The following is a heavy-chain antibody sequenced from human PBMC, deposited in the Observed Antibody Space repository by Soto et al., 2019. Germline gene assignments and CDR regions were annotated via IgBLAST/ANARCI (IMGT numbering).Heavy chain of an antibody. CDR2: INPSSGET. J-gene: IGHJ4*02. Sequence: ASVKVSCKASGYTFIDYFIQWVRQAPGQGLEWMGWINPSSGETTYAQKFQGRVTMTRDTSISTAYMDLITLRSDDTAIYYCVRGLKWRALDYWGQGPPVPVSS. D-gene: IGHD2-15*01. CDR3: VRGLKWRALDY. V-gene: IGHV1-2*02. CDR1: GYTFIDYF.